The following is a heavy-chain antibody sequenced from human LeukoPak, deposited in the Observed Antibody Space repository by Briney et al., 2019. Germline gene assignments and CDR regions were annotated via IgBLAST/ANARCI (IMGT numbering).Heavy chain of an antibody. D-gene: IGHD3-9*01. Sequence: PGGSLRLSCAASGFTFSSYSMNWVRQAPGKGLEWVSSVSSSGRHMYYADSVKGRFTISRDNSKNTLYLQMNSLRAEDTAVYYCANLHYDILTGYIYYFDYWGQGTLVTVSS. CDR2: VSSSGRHM. CDR1: GFTFSSYS. J-gene: IGHJ4*02. V-gene: IGHV3-21*04. CDR3: ANLHYDILTGYIYYFDY.